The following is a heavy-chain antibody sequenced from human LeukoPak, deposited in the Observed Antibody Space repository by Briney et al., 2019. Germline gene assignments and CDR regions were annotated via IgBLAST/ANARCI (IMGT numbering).Heavy chain of an antibody. D-gene: IGHD5-12*01. V-gene: IGHV4-31*03. CDR2: IYCSGST. CDR1: GGFISSGGYY. CDR3: ARGPREGYSGYDWGGAHGAFDI. J-gene: IGHJ3*02. Sequence: SQTLSLTCTVSGGFISSGGYYWSWIRQHPGKGLEWIGYIYCSGSTYYNPSLKSRVTISVDTSKNQFSLKLSSVTAADTAVYYCARGPREGYSGYDWGGAHGAFDIWGQGTMVTVSS.